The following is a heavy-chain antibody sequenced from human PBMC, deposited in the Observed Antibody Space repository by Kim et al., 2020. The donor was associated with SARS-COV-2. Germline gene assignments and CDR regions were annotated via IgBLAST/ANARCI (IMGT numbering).Heavy chain of an antibody. D-gene: IGHD6-13*01. CDR3: ARTPHEIAAAGTLLFFDY. V-gene: IGHV3-7*03. J-gene: IGHJ4*02. CDR1: GFTFSSYW. CDR2: IKQDGSEK. Sequence: GGSLRLSCAASGFTFSSYWMSWVRQAPGKGLEWVANIKQDGSEKYYVDSVKGRFTISRDNAKNSLYLQMNSLRAEDTAVYYCARTPHEIAAAGTLLFFDYWGQGTLVTVSS.